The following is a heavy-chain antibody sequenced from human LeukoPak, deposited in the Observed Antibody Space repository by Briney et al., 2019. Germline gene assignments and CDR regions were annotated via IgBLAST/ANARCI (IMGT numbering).Heavy chain of an antibody. CDR2: INSRISAI. D-gene: IGHD3-10*01. J-gene: IGHJ5*02. Sequence: GGSLRLSCAASGFTFSSYPMSWVRQAPGKGLEWVSFINSRISAIYYADSVKGRFTIFRDNAKNLLYLQMSSLRAEDTAVYYCARVGGPGIPRWFDPWGQGTLVTVSS. CDR1: GFTFSSYP. V-gene: IGHV3-48*01. CDR3: ARVGGPGIPRWFDP.